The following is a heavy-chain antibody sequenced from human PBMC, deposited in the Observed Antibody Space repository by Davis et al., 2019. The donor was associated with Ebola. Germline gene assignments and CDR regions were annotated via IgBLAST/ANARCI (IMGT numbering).Heavy chain of an antibody. CDR3: TVRFDY. Sequence: GGSLRLSCVASGLTFTDSAIHWVRQAPGKGLEWVGRVRSKATFYETSYGASVRGRFIISRDDSKKMAYLQMNSLQTGDTAIYYCTVRFDYWGRGTLVTVSS. CDR2: VRSKATFYET. J-gene: IGHJ4*02. V-gene: IGHV3-73*01. CDR1: GLTFTDSA.